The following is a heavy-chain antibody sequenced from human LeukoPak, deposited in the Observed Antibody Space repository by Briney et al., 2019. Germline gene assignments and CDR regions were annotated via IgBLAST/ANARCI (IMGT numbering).Heavy chain of an antibody. J-gene: IGHJ5*02. V-gene: IGHV3-23*01. Sequence: GGSLRLSCAASGFTFSSYAMSWVRQAPGKGLEWVSAISGSGGSTYYADSVKGRFTISRDNSKNTLYLQMNSLRAEDTAVYYCAKDGGGYGSGSYYGWFDPWGQGALVTVSS. CDR2: ISGSGGST. CDR3: AKDGGGYGSGSYYGWFDP. D-gene: IGHD3-10*01. CDR1: GFTFSSYA.